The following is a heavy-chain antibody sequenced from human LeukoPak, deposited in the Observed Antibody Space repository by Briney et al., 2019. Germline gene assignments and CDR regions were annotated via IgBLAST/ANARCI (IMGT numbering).Heavy chain of an antibody. CDR2: ISSSSSYI. Sequence: GGSLRLSCAASGFTLSSYSMNWVRQAPGKGLEWVSSISSSSSYIYYADSVKGRFTISRDNAKNSLYLQMNSLRAEDTAVYYCASLHRYCSSTSCYTGHFDYWGQGTLVTVSS. CDR1: GFTLSSYS. CDR3: ASLHRYCSSTSCYTGHFDY. J-gene: IGHJ4*02. V-gene: IGHV3-21*01. D-gene: IGHD2-2*02.